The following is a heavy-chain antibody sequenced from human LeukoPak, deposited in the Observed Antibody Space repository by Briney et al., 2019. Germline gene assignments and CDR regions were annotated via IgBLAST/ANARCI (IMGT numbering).Heavy chain of an antibody. CDR1: GFTFTSYA. CDR3: ARSSSGWYSFDY. J-gene: IGHJ4*02. CDR2: VSRSGSST. Sequence: GGSLRLSCAAPGFTFTSYAMSWVRQAPGKGLEWVSGVSRSGSSTKYADNVKGRFIISGDNPKNTLYLQMNSLRAEDTAVYCCARSSSGWYSFDYWGQGTLVTVSS. V-gene: IGHV3-23*01. D-gene: IGHD6-19*01.